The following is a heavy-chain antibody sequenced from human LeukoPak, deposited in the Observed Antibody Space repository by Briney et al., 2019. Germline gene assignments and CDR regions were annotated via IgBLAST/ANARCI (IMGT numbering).Heavy chain of an antibody. Sequence: PGGSLRLSCAASGFTFSSYGMHWVRQAPGKGLEWVAFIRYDGSNKYYADSVKSRFTISRDDSKNTLYLQMNSLRHQDTAVFYCAKGLYTAVADYWGQGTLLTVSS. CDR1: GFTFSSYG. J-gene: IGHJ4*02. CDR2: IRYDGSNK. V-gene: IGHV3-30*02. D-gene: IGHD6-19*01. CDR3: AKGLYTAVADY.